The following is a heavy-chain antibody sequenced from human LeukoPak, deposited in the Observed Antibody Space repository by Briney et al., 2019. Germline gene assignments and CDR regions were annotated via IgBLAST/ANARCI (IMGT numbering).Heavy chain of an antibody. CDR2: SRNKAKSYTT. D-gene: IGHD6-19*01. CDR3: VRVGSVSGSDYLDY. V-gene: IGHV3-72*01. J-gene: IGHJ4*02. Sequence: PGGSLRLSCAVSGFTFSDHFLDWVRQAPGKGLEWVGRSRNKAKSYTTEYAASVKGRFTISRDDSKSSLYLQMNSLETEDTAVYYCVRVGSVSGSDYLDYWGQGTLVTVSS. CDR1: GFTFSDHF.